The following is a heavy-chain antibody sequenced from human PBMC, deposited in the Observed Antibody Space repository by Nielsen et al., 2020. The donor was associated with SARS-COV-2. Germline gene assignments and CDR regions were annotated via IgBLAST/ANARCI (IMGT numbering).Heavy chain of an antibody. Sequence: SETLSLTCAVYGGSFSGYYWTWIRQPPGKGLEWIGDINHRGSTGYNTSLNSRVTISVDTSKNQFSLNLSSVTAADTAMYYCARVAYCHIGSCHPRYFDYWAREPWSPSPQ. CDR2: INHRGST. V-gene: IGHV4-34*01. D-gene: IGHD2-15*01. CDR3: ARVAYCHIGSCHPRYFDY. J-gene: IGHJ4*02. CDR1: GGSFSGYY.